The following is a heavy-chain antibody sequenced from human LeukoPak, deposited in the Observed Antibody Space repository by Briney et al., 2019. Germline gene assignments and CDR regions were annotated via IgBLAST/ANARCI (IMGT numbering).Heavy chain of an antibody. D-gene: IGHD5-12*01. V-gene: IGHV4-39*01. Sequence: SETLSLTCTVSGGSISSTNYYWAWIRQPPGKGLEWIGTIYYSGNTYYNPSHKSRVTISVDTSKNQFALKLDSVTAADTAVYYCASNLSGYNSFDYWGQGTLVTVSS. CDR1: GGSISSTNYY. CDR3: ASNLSGYNSFDY. CDR2: IYYSGNT. J-gene: IGHJ4*02.